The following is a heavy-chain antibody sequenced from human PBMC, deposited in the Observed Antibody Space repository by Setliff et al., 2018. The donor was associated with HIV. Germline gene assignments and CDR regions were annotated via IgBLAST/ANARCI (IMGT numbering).Heavy chain of an antibody. CDR2: IDYSGST. V-gene: IGHV4-39*07. CDR1: GGSISSGTYY. J-gene: IGHJ6*02. Sequence: PSETLSLTCSVSGGSISSGTYYWGWIRQPPGKGLEWIGSIDYSGSTYYNPSLKSRVTISADTSKNQFSLNLSSVTAADTAVYYCPLTSNWYYYFYYGVDVWGQGTTVTVSS. D-gene: IGHD2-2*01. CDR3: PLTSNWYYYFYYGVDV.